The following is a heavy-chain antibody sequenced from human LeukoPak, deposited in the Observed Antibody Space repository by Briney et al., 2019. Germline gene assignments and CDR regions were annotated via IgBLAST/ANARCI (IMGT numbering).Heavy chain of an antibody. Sequence: GASVKVSCKASGYTFTSYGISWVRQAPGQGLEWMGWISAYNGNTNYAQKLQGRVTMTTDTSTSTAYMELRSLRSEGTAVYYCARGPGDFETGDYYYYYGMDVWGQGTTVTVSS. V-gene: IGHV1-18*01. CDR3: ARGPGDFETGDYYYYYGMDV. J-gene: IGHJ6*02. CDR2: ISAYNGNT. D-gene: IGHD7-27*01. CDR1: GYTFTSYG.